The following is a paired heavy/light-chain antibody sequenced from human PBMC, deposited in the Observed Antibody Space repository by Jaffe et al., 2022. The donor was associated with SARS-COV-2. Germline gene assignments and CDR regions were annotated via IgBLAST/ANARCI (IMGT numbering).Heavy chain of an antibody. J-gene: IGHJ5*02. Sequence: QLQLQESGPGLVKPSETLSLTCTVSGGSISSSSYYWGWIRQPPGKGLEWIGSIYYSGSTYYNPSLKSRVTISVDTSKNQFSLKLSSVTAADTAVYYCARPKYYYDSSGYYPGEGWFDPWGQGTLVTVSS. CDR1: GGSISSSSYY. CDR2: IYYSGST. CDR3: ARPKYYYDSSGYYPGEGWFDP. D-gene: IGHD3-22*01. V-gene: IGHV4-39*01.
Light chain of an antibody. CDR3: QQYYSTPPT. V-gene: IGKV4-1*01. CDR1: QSVLYSSNNKNY. J-gene: IGKJ3*01. Sequence: DIVMTQSPDSLAVSLGERATINCKSSQSVLYSSNNKNYLAWYQQKPGQPPKLLIYWASTRESGVPDRFSGSGSGTDFTLTISSLQAEDVAVYYCQQYYSTPPTFGPGTKVDIK. CDR2: WAS.